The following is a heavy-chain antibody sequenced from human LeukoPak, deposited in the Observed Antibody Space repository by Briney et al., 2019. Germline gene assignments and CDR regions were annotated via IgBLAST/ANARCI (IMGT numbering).Heavy chain of an antibody. V-gene: IGHV3-48*04. J-gene: IGHJ4*02. CDR1: GFSLKTYG. CDR3: ARETSTAGYYFDY. Sequence: GGTLRLSCAVSGFSLKTYGMNWVPQAPGKGLKGIAQISSSGGAIYYADSVKGRFTISRDNAENSLYLQMNSLGAEDTAVYYCARETSTAGYYFDYWGQGTLVTGSS. D-gene: IGHD4-11*01. CDR2: ISSSGGAI.